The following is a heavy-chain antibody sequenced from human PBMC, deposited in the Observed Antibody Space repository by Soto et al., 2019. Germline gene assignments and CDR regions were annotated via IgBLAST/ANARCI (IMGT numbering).Heavy chain of an antibody. D-gene: IGHD6-13*01. V-gene: IGHV1-46*03. CDR3: ARGRTRIAAAGIEVPGY. J-gene: IGHJ4*02. CDR2: INPSGGST. CDR1: GYTFTSYY. Sequence: ASVKVSCKASGYTFTSYYMHWVRQAPGQGLEWMGIINPSGGSTSYAQKFQGRVTMTRDTSTSTVYMELSSLRSEDTAVYYCARGRTRIAAAGIEVPGYWGQGTLVTVSS.